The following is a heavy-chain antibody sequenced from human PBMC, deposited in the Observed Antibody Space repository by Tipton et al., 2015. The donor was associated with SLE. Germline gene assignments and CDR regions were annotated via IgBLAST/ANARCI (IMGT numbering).Heavy chain of an antibody. Sequence: TLSLTCTVSGGSISSGGYYWSWIRQHPGKGLEWIGYIYFSGSTYYNPSLKSRVTISVDTSKNQFSLKLSSVTAADTAVYYCARDYGDYEEYYFDYWGQGTLVTVSS. CDR2: IYFSGST. CDR1: GGSISSGGYY. V-gene: IGHV4-31*03. D-gene: IGHD4-17*01. J-gene: IGHJ4*02. CDR3: ARDYGDYEEYYFDY.